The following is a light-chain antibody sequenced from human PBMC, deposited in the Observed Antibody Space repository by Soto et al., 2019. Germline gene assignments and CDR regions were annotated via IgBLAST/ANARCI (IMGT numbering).Light chain of an antibody. Sequence: QLVLTQSPSASASLGASVKLTCTLSSGHNNYAIAWHQQQPEKGPRFLMKLNSDGSHTKGDGIPDRFSGSSSGAERYLTISSLQSEDEADYYCQTSGTGYVVFGGGTKLTVL. V-gene: IGLV4-69*01. CDR3: QTSGTGYVV. J-gene: IGLJ2*01. CDR1: SGHNNYA. CDR2: LNSDGSH.